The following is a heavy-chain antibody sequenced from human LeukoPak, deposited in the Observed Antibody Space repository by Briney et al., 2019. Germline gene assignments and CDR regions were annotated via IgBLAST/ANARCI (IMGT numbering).Heavy chain of an antibody. CDR2: ISGSGGST. V-gene: IGHV3-23*01. CDR3: AKDGAARYFDY. CDR1: GVTFSSYA. Sequence: GGSLRLSCAASGVTFSSYAMSWVRQAPGKGLEWVSAISGSGGSTYYADSVKGRFTISRDNSRDTLYLQMNSLRAEDTAVYYCAKDGAARYFDYWGQGTLVTVSS. D-gene: IGHD6-6*01. J-gene: IGHJ4*02.